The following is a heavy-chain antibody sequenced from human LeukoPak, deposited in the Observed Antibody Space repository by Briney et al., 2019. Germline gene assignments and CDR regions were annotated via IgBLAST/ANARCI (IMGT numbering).Heavy chain of an antibody. V-gene: IGHV3-48*04. Sequence: GGSLRLSCAASGYTFSSYNMNWVRQAPGKGLEWVSYISGRGNTIKYADSVKGRFTISRDNGKNSLYLHMSSLRAEDMAVYYCTRDPPALEDLDYWGQGTQVTVSS. CDR2: ISGRGNTI. CDR1: GYTFSSYN. CDR3: TRDPPALEDLDY. J-gene: IGHJ4*02.